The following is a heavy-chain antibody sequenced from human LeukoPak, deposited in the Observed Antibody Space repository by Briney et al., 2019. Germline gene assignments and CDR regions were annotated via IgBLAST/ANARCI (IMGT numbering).Heavy chain of an antibody. V-gene: IGHV4-34*01. CDR2: INHSGST. CDR3: ARTHDIVVVPAAKRRFWFDP. Sequence: PSETLSLTCAVSGGSFSGYYWSWIRHPPRPGKGWIGEINHSGSTNYNPSLKSQVPISVDTSKNQFSLKLSHITAADTAVYYCARTHDIVVVPAAKRRFWFDPWGQGTLVAVSS. CDR1: GGSFSGYY. J-gene: IGHJ5*02. D-gene: IGHD2-2*01.